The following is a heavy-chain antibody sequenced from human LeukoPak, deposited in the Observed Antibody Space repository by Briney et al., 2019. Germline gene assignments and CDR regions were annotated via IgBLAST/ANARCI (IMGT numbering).Heavy chain of an antibody. D-gene: IGHD3-9*01. J-gene: IGHJ3*02. CDR3: ATRRYFGWLNAFDI. Sequence: PGGSLRLSCAASGFTFSSYEMNWVRQAPGKGLEWVSYISSSGSTIYYADSVKGRFTISRDNAKNSLYLQMNSLRAEDTAVYYCATRRYFGWLNAFDIWGQGTMVTVSS. CDR2: ISSSGSTI. V-gene: IGHV3-48*03. CDR1: GFTFSSYE.